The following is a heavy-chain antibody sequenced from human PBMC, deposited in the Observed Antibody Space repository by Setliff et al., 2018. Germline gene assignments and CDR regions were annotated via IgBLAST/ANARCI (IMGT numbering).Heavy chain of an antibody. CDR1: GDYISSQY. J-gene: IGHJ6*03. V-gene: IGHV4-59*11. CDR2: ISNRGST. CDR3: ARGFYYYYYYYMDV. Sequence: SETLSLTCTVSGDYISSQYWSWIRQPPGKGLEWIGYISNRGSTYYNPSLKSRVTISVDTSKNQFSLKLSSVTAADTAVYYCARGFYYYYYYYMDVWGKGTTVTVSS.